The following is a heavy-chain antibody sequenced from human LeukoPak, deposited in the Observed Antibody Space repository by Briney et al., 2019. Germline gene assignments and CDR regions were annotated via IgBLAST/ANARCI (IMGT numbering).Heavy chain of an antibody. V-gene: IGHV3-21*01. CDR3: ARNDGIWRGPWSKTHAFDI. Sequence: PGGSLRLSCAASGFTFSSYSMNWVRQAPGKGLEWVSSISSSSSYIYYADSVKGRFTISRDNAKNSLYLQMNSLRAEDTAVYYCARNDGIWRGPWSKTHAFDIWGQGTMVTVSS. J-gene: IGHJ3*02. CDR1: GFTFSSYS. D-gene: IGHD1-1*01. CDR2: ISSSSSYI.